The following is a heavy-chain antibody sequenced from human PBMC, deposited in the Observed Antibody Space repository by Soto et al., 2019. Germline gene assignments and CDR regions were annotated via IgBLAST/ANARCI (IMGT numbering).Heavy chain of an antibody. CDR3: ARAPYCGSTNCGNYYYYGMDV. CDR1: GGSISSGDYY. Sequence: SETLSLTCTVSGGSISSGDYYCSWIRQPPGKGLEWIGYIYYSGSTYCNPSLKSRVTISVDTSKNQFSLKLSSVTAADTAVYYCARAPYCGSTNCGNYYYYGMDVWGQGTTVTVSS. CDR2: IYYSGST. J-gene: IGHJ6*02. D-gene: IGHD2-2*01. V-gene: IGHV4-30-4*01.